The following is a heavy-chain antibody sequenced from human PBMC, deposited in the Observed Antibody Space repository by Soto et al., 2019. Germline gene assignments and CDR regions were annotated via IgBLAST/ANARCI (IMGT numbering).Heavy chain of an antibody. V-gene: IGHV3-33*06. CDR1: GFTFSSYG. D-gene: IGHD6-13*01. CDR3: AKAGYESSWYLGYYFDY. J-gene: IGHJ4*02. CDR2: IWYDGSNK. Sequence: GGSLRLSCAASGFTFSSYGMHWVRQAPGKGLEWVAVIWYDGSNKYYADSVKGRFTISRDNSKNTLYLQMNSLRAEDTAVYYCAKAGYESSWYLGYYFDYWGQGTLVTVSS.